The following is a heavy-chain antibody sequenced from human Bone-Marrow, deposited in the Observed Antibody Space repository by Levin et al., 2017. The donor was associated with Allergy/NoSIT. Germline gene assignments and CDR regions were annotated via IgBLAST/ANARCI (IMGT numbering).Heavy chain of an antibody. V-gene: IGHV3-74*01. J-gene: IGHJ6*02. D-gene: IGHD3-9*01. CDR3: VRGWFYGMDV. Sequence: SCAASGFTFSTYWMHWVRQAPGKGLVWVSRLNIDGSSTNYADSVKGRFTISRDNAKNTLYLQMNSLIAEDTSVYYCVRGWFYGMDVWGQGTPVTVSS. CDR1: GFTFSTYW. CDR2: LNIDGSST.